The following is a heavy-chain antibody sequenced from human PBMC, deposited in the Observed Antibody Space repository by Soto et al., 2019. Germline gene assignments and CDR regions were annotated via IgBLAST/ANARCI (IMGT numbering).Heavy chain of an antibody. CDR2: INSDGSST. CDR3: ARDFGQASFDY. J-gene: IGHJ4*02. Sequence: PGGSLRLSCAASGFTFSSYWIHWVRQAPGKGLVWVSRINSDGSSTSYADSVKGRFTISRDNAKNTLYLQMNSLRAEDTAVYYCARDFGQASFDYWGQGTLVTVSS. D-gene: IGHD3-3*01. V-gene: IGHV3-74*01. CDR1: GFTFSSYW.